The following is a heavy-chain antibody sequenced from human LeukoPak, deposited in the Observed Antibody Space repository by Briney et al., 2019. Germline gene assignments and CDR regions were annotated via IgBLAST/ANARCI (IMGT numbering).Heavy chain of an antibody. CDR2: IRSIGDR. J-gene: IGHJ3*02. Sequence: PGGSLRLSCAASGFTFGDYDMHWVRQATGKGLGWVSAIRSIGDRFYSGSVKGRFTISRENAKNTLYLEMNSLRVGDTAVYYCARLYSSGRYANAFDIWGQGTVVTVSS. V-gene: IGHV3-13*01. D-gene: IGHD6-19*01. CDR1: GFTFGDYD. CDR3: ARLYSSGRYANAFDI.